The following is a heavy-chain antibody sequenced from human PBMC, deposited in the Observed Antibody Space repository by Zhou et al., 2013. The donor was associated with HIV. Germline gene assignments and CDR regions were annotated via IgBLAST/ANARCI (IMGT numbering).Heavy chain of an antibody. CDR3: ARDRLLYSGSYWPTGWFDP. D-gene: IGHD1-26*01. CDR2: IIPILGIA. CDR1: GGTFSSYA. J-gene: IGHJ5*02. V-gene: IGHV1-69*04. Sequence: QVQLVQSGAEVKKPGSSVKVSCKASGGTFSSYAISWVRQAPGQGLEWMGRIIPILGIANYAQKFQGRVTITADKSTSTAYMELSSLRSEDTAVYYCARDRLLYSGSYWPTGWFDPWGQGTLVTVSS.